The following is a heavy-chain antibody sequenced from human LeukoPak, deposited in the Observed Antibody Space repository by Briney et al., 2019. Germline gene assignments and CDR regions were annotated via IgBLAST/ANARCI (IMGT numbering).Heavy chain of an antibody. Sequence: SVKVSCKASGGTFSSYAISWVRQAPGQGLEWMGGIIPIFGTANYAQKFQGRVTVTADESTGPAYLELSSLRSEDTAVYYCARGGCSGGSCYSGAFDIWGQGTMVTVSS. CDR1: GGTFSSYA. CDR2: IIPIFGTA. CDR3: ARGGCSGGSCYSGAFDI. V-gene: IGHV1-69*13. J-gene: IGHJ3*02. D-gene: IGHD2-15*01.